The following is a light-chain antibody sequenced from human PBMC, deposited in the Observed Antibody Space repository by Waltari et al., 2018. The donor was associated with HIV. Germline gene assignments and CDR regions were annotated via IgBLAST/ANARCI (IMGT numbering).Light chain of an antibody. Sequence: QSALTQPASVSASPGQSLTISCTGTTSYVGDYNFVSWYQQHPGKAPKLLIYDVTKRPSGVSNRFSGSKSGNTASLTISGLQAEDEANYFCSSYTTTSTLWVFGGGTKLTVL. CDR2: DVT. CDR3: SSYTTTSTLWV. V-gene: IGLV2-14*03. CDR1: TSYVGDYNF. J-gene: IGLJ3*02.